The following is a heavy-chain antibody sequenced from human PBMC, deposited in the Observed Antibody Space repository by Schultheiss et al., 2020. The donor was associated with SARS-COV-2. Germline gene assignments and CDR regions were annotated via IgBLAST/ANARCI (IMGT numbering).Heavy chain of an antibody. V-gene: IGHV3-23*01. CDR1: GFSFRNYP. D-gene: IGHD3-22*01. CDR2: VSGIGDGT. Sequence: GGSLRLSCAASGFSFRNYPMNWVRQAPGKGLEWVSIVSGIGDGTYYAESVKGRFTISRDNSRNTLYLQMNSLRAEDTAVYYCAKVHSVVVIPLGAFDIWGQGTMVTVSS. CDR3: AKVHSVVVIPLGAFDI. J-gene: IGHJ3*02.